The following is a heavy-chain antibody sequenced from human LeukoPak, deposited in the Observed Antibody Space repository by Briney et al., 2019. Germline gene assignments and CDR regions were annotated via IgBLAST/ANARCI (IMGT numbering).Heavy chain of an antibody. J-gene: IGHJ4*02. CDR3: AKKKYYDSSGYYYGRGYYFDY. CDR1: GFTFSSYA. V-gene: IGHV3-23*01. Sequence: GASLRLSCAASGFTFSSYAMSWVRQAPGKGLEWVSAISGSGGSTYYADSVKGRFTISRDNPKNTLYLQMNSLRAEDTAVYYCAKKKYYDSSGYYYGRGYYFDYWGQGTLVTVSS. CDR2: ISGSGGST. D-gene: IGHD3-22*01.